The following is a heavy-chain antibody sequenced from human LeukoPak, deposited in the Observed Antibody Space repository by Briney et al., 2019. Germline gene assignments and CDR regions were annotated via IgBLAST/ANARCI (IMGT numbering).Heavy chain of an antibody. D-gene: IGHD2-2*03. V-gene: IGHV3-15*01. CDR1: GFTFSNAW. J-gene: IGHJ6*04. Sequence: GGSLRLSCAASGFTFSNAWMSWVRQAPGKGLEWVGRIKSKTDGGTTDYAAPVKGRFTISRDDSKNTLYLQMNSLKTEDTAVYYCTTVDIVVVPAAPSYYYYGMDVWGKGTTVTVPS. CDR2: IKSKTDGGTT. CDR3: TTVDIVVVPAAPSYYYYGMDV.